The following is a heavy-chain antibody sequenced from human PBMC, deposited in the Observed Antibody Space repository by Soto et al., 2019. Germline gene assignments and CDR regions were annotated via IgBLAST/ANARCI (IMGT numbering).Heavy chain of an antibody. CDR3: ARDYPPAHYYDSSGYLFDY. V-gene: IGHV1-46*01. D-gene: IGHD3-22*01. CDR1: GYTFTSYY. CDR2: INPSGGST. Sequence: ASVQVSCKASGYTFTSYYMHWVRQAPGQGLEWMGIINPSGGSTSYAQKFQGRVTMTRDTSTSTVYMELSSLRSEDTAVYYCARDYPPAHYYDSSGYLFDYWGQGTLVTVSS. J-gene: IGHJ4*02.